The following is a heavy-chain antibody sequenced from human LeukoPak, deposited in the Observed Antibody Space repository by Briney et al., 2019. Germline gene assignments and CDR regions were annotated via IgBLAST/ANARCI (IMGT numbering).Heavy chain of an antibody. Sequence: KPGESLQISCQGSGYNFSNYWIGWARQMPGKGLEWMGIIYPGDSNTRYSPSFQGQVTISADKSISTAYLQWTSLKASDTAIYYCARQPLVRDCGGDCEFDYWGQGTRVSVSS. CDR3: ARQPLVRDCGGDCEFDY. CDR2: IYPGDSNT. D-gene: IGHD2-21*02. V-gene: IGHV5-51*01. CDR1: GYNFSNYW. J-gene: IGHJ4*02.